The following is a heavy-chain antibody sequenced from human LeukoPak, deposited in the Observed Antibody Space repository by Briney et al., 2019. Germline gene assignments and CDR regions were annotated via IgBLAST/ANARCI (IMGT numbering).Heavy chain of an antibody. J-gene: IGHJ6*02. V-gene: IGHV1-46*01. CDR2: INPSGGST. D-gene: IGHD2-2*01. Sequence: ASVKVSCKASGYTFTSNYIHWVRQAPGQGLEWMGIINPSGGSTSYAQKFQGRVTMTRDTSTSTVYMELSSLRSEDTAVYYCARDKPGICSSTSCSPDYYYGMDVWGQGTTVTVSS. CDR1: GYTFTSNY. CDR3: ARDKPGICSSTSCSPDYYYGMDV.